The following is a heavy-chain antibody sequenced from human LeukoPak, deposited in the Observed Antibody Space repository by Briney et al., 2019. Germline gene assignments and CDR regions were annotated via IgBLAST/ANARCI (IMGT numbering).Heavy chain of an antibody. V-gene: IGHV1-18*01. Sequence: VKVSCKASGYTFTNYGFTWVRQAPGQGLEWMGWISVHKGNTKYAQKFQGRVTMTTDTSTSTAYMELRSLRSDDTAAYFCARGSGDYGDHGAYWGQGTLVTVSS. CDR3: ARGSGDYGDHGAY. CDR1: GYTFTNYG. CDR2: ISVHKGNT. J-gene: IGHJ4*02. D-gene: IGHD4-17*01.